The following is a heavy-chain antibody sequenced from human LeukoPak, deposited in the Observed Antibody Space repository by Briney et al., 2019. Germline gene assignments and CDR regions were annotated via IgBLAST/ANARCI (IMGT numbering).Heavy chain of an antibody. CDR3: ARDLGYYFEY. CDR2: MWLDGSNK. CDR1: GFTFSNAW. J-gene: IGHJ4*02. Sequence: GGSLRLSCAASGFTFSNAWMSWVRQAPGKGLEWVAVMWLDGSNKYYVDSVKGRFTISRDNSKNTLYLQMNNLRAEDTAVYYCARDLGYYFEYWGQGTLVTVSS. V-gene: IGHV3-33*08.